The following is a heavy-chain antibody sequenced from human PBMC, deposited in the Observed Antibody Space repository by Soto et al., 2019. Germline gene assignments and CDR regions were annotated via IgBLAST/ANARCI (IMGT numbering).Heavy chain of an antibody. Sequence: GGSLRLSCAASGFTFSSYAMSWVRQAPGKGLEWVSVISGSGGSTYYADSVKGRFTISRDNSKNTLYLQMNSLRTEDTALYYCAKDKGRGGHYYGMDVWGQGTTVTVSS. D-gene: IGHD3-10*01. CDR1: GFTFSSYA. J-gene: IGHJ6*02. V-gene: IGHV3-23*01. CDR2: ISGSGGST. CDR3: AKDKGRGGHYYGMDV.